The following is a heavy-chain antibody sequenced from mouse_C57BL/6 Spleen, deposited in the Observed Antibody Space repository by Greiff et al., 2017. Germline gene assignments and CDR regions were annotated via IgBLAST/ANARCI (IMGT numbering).Heavy chain of an antibody. D-gene: IGHD2-5*01. CDR2: IWRGGST. CDR3: AKGDYSNSGYAMDY. Sequence: VQRVESGPGLVQPSQSLSITCTVSGFSLTSYGVHWVRQSPGKGLEWLGVIWRGGSTDYNAAFMSRLSITKDNSKSQVFFKMNSLQADDTAIYYCAKGDYSNSGYAMDYWGQGTSVTVSS. V-gene: IGHV2-5*01. J-gene: IGHJ4*01. CDR1: GFSLTSYG.